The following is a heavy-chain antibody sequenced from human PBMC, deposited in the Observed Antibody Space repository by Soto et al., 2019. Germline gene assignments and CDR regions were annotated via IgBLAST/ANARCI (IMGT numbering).Heavy chain of an antibody. V-gene: IGHV4-61*01. CDR1: GGSVSSGSYY. D-gene: IGHD6-19*01. Sequence: SETLSLTCTVSGGSVSSGSYYWSWIRQPPGKGLEWIGYIYYSGSTNYNPSLKSRVTVSVDTSKNQFSLKLSSVTAADTAVYYCERGYSSGRTQRDHWGQGTLVTVSS. CDR3: ERGYSSGRTQRDH. J-gene: IGHJ4*02. CDR2: IYYSGST.